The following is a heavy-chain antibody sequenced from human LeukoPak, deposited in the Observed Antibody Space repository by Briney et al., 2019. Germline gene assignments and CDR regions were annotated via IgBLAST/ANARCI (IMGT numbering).Heavy chain of an antibody. D-gene: IGHD3-10*01. CDR1: GYSFTSYW. CDR3: ARPEPLWGSGSLGRGVGAFDI. V-gene: IGHV5-51*01. J-gene: IGHJ3*02. CDR2: IYPGDSDT. Sequence: GESLKISCKGSGYSFTSYWIGWVRQMPGKGLEWMGIIYPGDSDTRYSPSFQGQVTISADKSISTAYLQWSSLKASDTAMYYCARPEPLWGSGSLGRGVGAFDIWGQGTMVTVSS.